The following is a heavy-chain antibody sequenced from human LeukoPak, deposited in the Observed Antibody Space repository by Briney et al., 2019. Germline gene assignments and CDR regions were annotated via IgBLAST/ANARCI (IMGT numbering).Heavy chain of an antibody. CDR3: ARGLYEAGNFDL. J-gene: IGHJ2*01. Sequence: GGSLRLSCAASGFTFSSYAMSWVRQAPGKGLEWVSYISSSGSTIYYADSVKGRFTISRDNAKNSLYLQMNSLRAEDTAVYYCARGLYEAGNFDLWGRGTLVTVSS. CDR2: ISSSGSTI. V-gene: IGHV3-48*03. D-gene: IGHD2-8*01. CDR1: GFTFSSYA.